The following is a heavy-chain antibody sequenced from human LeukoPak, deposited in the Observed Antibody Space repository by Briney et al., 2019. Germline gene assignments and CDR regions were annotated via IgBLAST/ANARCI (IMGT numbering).Heavy chain of an antibody. J-gene: IGHJ4*02. CDR2: NSAYNGNT. Sequence: ASAKVSCKASGYTFTSYGISWVRQAPGQGLEWMGWNSAYNGNTNYAQKFQGRVTMTTDTSTSTAYMELRSLRSDDTAVYYCARARGYYDSSGYYQTSHFDYWDQGTLVTVSS. CDR1: GYTFTSYG. V-gene: IGHV1-18*01. CDR3: ARARGYYDSSGYYQTSHFDY. D-gene: IGHD3-22*01.